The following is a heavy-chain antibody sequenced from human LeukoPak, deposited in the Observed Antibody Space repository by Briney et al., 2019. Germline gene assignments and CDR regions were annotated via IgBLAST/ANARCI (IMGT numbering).Heavy chain of an antibody. D-gene: IGHD6-25*01. CDR1: GLTFRNAW. CDR2: TKSKREDGTE. CDR3: TTYSSVSFHSDW. J-gene: IGHJ4*02. Sequence: GGSLSLSCAAYGLTFRNAWMSWVRQAPGMGLEWVGSTKSKREDGTEEYAVLVKGRFTISRDDSKNTLFLQMNSLKTEDTAAYYCTTYSSVSFHSDWWGQGTLVTVSS. V-gene: IGHV3-15*01.